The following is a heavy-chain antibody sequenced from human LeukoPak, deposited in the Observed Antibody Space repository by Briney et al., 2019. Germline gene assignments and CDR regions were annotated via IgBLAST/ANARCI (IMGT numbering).Heavy chain of an antibody. CDR1: GFTFSDFQ. CDR3: ARDRRSVYQHDY. D-gene: IGHD3-22*01. V-gene: IGHV3-11*05. J-gene: IGHJ4*02. CDR2: ISSSSSYT. Sequence: GGSLTLSCAASGFTFSDFQMRWIRQAPGKGLEWVSCISSSSSYTNYADSVKGRFTISRDNAKNSLYLQMNSLRAEDTAVYYCARDRRSVYQHDYWGQGILVTVSS.